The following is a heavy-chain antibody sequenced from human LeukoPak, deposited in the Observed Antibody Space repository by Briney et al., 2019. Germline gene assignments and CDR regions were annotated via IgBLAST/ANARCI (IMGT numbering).Heavy chain of an antibody. J-gene: IGHJ4*02. Sequence: GASVKVSCKASGYTFTGYYMHWVRQAPGQVLEWMGWINPNSGGTNYAQKFQGRVTMTRDTSTSTAYMELSRLRSDDTALYYCARPSDSAALGLDYWGQGTLVTVSS. D-gene: IGHD6-6*01. V-gene: IGHV1-2*02. CDR2: INPNSGGT. CDR1: GYTFTGYY. CDR3: ARPSDSAALGLDY.